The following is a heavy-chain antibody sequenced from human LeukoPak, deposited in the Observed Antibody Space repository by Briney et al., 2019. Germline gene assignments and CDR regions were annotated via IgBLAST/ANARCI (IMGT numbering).Heavy chain of an antibody. Sequence: PGGSLRLSCAAAGFTFRSYSMAWVRQAPGEGREWVSTVDTGGSTTFYADSVKGRFTASRDNYKNMVYIQTNSQRAEDTAVSYRAKDRGYYDREFVNWGQGALITVSS. CDR3: AKDRGYYDREFVN. CDR1: GFTFRSYS. V-gene: IGHV3-23*01. CDR2: VDTGGSTT. J-gene: IGHJ4*02. D-gene: IGHD3-22*01.